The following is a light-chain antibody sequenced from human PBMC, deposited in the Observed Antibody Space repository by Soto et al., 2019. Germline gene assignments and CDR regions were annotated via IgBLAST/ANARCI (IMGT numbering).Light chain of an antibody. J-gene: IGLJ2*01. V-gene: IGLV2-8*01. Sequence: QSVLTQPPSASGSPGQSVTISCTGTSSDVGGYNYVSWYQQHPGKAPKLMIYEVSERPSGVPDRFSGSKSGNTASLTVSGLQAEDEADYYCSSYGGTNNLVFGGGTKLTV. CDR3: SSYGGTNNLV. CDR1: SSDVGGYNY. CDR2: EVS.